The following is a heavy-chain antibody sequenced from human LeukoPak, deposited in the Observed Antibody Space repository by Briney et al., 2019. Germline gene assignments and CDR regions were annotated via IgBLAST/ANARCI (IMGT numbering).Heavy chain of an antibody. D-gene: IGHD3-22*01. CDR1: GYTFTSYG. J-gene: IGHJ6*02. CDR3: ARAPLPYYYDSSGSDYYYGMDV. Sequence: ASVKVSCKASGYTFTSYGISWVRQAPGQGLEWMGWISAYNGNTNYAQKLQGRVTMTTDTSTSTAYMELRSLRSDDTAVYYCARAPLPYYYDSSGSDYYYGMDVWGQGTTVTVSS. CDR2: ISAYNGNT. V-gene: IGHV1-18*01.